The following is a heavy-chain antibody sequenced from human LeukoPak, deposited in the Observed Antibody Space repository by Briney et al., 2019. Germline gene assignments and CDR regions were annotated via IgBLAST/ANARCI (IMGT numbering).Heavy chain of an antibody. J-gene: IGHJ6*02. CDR3: AKDMTRWPGSGGIDV. CDR2: ISWNSDSI. V-gene: IGHV3-9*01. Sequence: GRSLRLSCAASGFTFDDYAMHWVRQAPGKGLQWVSGISWNSDSIGYADSVKGRFTTSRDNAKKSLYLQMNSLRSEDTALYYCAKDMTRWPGSGGIDVWGQGTTVTVSS. D-gene: IGHD2-15*01. CDR1: GFTFDDYA.